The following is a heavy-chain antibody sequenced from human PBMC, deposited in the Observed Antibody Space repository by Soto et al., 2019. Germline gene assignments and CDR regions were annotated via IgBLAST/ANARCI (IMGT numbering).Heavy chain of an antibody. J-gene: IGHJ4*02. D-gene: IGHD3-10*01. Sequence: GGSLRLSCAAPGFTLSSYWMSWVRQAPGTGLEWVANIRQDGGGIYYVDSVKGRFTISRDNAKNSLFLQMNSLRVEDTAVYYCARAGSTASLFDSWGLGTLVTVS. CDR1: GFTLSSYW. V-gene: IGHV3-7*01. CDR3: ARAGSTASLFDS. CDR2: IRQDGGGI.